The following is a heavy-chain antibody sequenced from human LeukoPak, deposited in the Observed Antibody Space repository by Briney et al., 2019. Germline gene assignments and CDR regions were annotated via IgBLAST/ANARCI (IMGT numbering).Heavy chain of an antibody. Sequence: PSETLSLTCTVSGGFISSYYWSWIRQPAGKGLEWIGRIYTSGSTNYNPSLKSRVTMSVDTSKNQFSLKLSSVTAADTAVYYCARDDCGGDCYYNYYFDYWGQGTLVTVSS. CDR1: GGFISSYY. J-gene: IGHJ4*02. CDR2: IYTSGST. D-gene: IGHD2-21*02. V-gene: IGHV4-4*07. CDR3: ARDDCGGDCYYNYYFDY.